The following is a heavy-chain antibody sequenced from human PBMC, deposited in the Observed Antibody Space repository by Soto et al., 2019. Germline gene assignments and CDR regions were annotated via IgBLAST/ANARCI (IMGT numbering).Heavy chain of an antibody. CDR3: AREVSMTTQNYYGMDV. CDR2: IYHSGST. CDR1: GGSISSSNW. J-gene: IGHJ6*02. D-gene: IGHD4-17*01. V-gene: IGHV4-4*02. Sequence: SETLSLTCAVSGGSISSSNWWSWVRQPPGKGLEWIGEIYHSGSTNYNPSLKSRVTISVDKSKNQFSLKLSSVTAADTAVYYCAREVSMTTQNYYGMDVWGQGTTVTVSS.